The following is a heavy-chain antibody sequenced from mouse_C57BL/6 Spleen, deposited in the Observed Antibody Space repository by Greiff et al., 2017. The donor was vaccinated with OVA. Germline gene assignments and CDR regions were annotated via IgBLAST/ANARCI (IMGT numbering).Heavy chain of an antibody. J-gene: IGHJ4*01. V-gene: IGHV1-15*01. D-gene: IGHD2-1*01. CDR2: IDPETGGT. Sequence: QVQLQQSGAELVRPGASVTLSCKASGYTFTDYEMHWVKQTPVHSLEWIGAIDPETGGTAYNQKFKGKAILTADKSSSTAYMELRSLTSEDSAVYYCTRHGNYVLYYAMDYWGQGTSVTVSS. CDR3: TRHGNYVLYYAMDY. CDR1: GYTFTDYE.